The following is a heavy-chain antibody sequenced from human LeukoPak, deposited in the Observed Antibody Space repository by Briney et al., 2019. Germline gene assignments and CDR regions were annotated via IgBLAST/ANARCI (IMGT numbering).Heavy chain of an antibody. CDR2: INSDGSST. J-gene: IGHJ4*02. CDR1: GFTFSTYW. Sequence: PGGSLRLSCAASGFTFSTYWMHWVRQAPGKGLVWVSRINSDGSSTSYADSVKGRFTISRDNAKNTLYLQMNSLRAEDTAVYYCARDPGRTGFDYWGQGTLVTVSS. D-gene: IGHD1/OR15-1a*01. V-gene: IGHV3-74*01. CDR3: ARDPGRTGFDY.